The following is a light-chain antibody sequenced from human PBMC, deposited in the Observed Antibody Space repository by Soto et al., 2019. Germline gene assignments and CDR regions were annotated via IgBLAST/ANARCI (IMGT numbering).Light chain of an antibody. CDR3: QQFDNLPLT. CDR1: QDISSY. CDR2: DPS. Sequence: DIQMTQSPSSLSASVGDRVTISCQASQDISSYLNWYQQKSGKAPKLLIYDPSNLATGVPSRFSGSGSGTDFTFTISSLQPEDFATYFCQQFDNLPLTFGGGTRVEIK. J-gene: IGKJ4*01. V-gene: IGKV1-33*01.